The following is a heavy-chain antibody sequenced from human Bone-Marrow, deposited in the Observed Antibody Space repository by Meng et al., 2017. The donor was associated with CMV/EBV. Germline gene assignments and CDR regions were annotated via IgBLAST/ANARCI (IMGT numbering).Heavy chain of an antibody. CDR2: IIPILGIA. D-gene: IGHD3-3*01. V-gene: IGHV1-69*04. CDR3: ARAPIHYDFWSGYSHTPFYY. CDR1: GYTLTELS. Sequence: SVKVSCKVSGYTLTELSRHWVRQAPGQGLEWMGRIIPILGIANYAQKFQGRVTITADKSTSTAYMELSSLRSEDTAVYYCARAPIHYDFWSGYSHTPFYYWGQGTLVTVSS. J-gene: IGHJ4*02.